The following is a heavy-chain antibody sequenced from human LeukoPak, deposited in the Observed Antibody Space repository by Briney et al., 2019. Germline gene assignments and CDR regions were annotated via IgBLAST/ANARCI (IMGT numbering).Heavy chain of an antibody. J-gene: IGHJ4*02. CDR3: ARGRADFDY. Sequence: GGSLRLSCAASGFTFSSYAMHWVRQAPGKGLEWVAVISYDGSNKYYADSVKGRFTISRDNSKNTLYLQMNSLRAEDTAVYYCARGRADFDYWDQGTLVTVSS. CDR1: GFTFSSYA. V-gene: IGHV3-30-3*01. CDR2: ISYDGSNK.